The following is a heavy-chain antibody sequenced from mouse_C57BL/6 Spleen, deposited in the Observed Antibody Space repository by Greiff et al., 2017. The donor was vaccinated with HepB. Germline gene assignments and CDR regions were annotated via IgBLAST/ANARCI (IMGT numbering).Heavy chain of an antibody. D-gene: IGHD2-3*01. V-gene: IGHV1-55*01. J-gene: IGHJ2*01. CDR3: ARSTYDGYYPDY. CDR1: GYTFTSYW. CDR2: IYPGSGST. Sequence: QVQLKQPGAELVKPGASVKMSCKASGYTFTSYWITWVKQRPGQGLEWIGDIYPGSGSTNYNEKFKSKATLTVDTSSSTAYMQLSSLTSEDSAVYYCARSTYDGYYPDYWGQGTTLTVSS.